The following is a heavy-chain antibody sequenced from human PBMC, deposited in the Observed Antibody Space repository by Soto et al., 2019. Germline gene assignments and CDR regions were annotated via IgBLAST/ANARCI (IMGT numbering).Heavy chain of an antibody. J-gene: IGHJ4*02. CDR2: FDPEDGET. V-gene: IGHV1-24*01. Sequence: ASVKVSCKVSGYTLTELSMHWVRQAPGKGLEWMGGFDPEDGETIYAHKFQGRVTMTEDTSTDTAYMELSSLRSEDTAVYYCATVRSIAVAEALSCWGQGTLVTVSS. CDR1: GYTLTELS. D-gene: IGHD6-19*01. CDR3: ATVRSIAVAEALSC.